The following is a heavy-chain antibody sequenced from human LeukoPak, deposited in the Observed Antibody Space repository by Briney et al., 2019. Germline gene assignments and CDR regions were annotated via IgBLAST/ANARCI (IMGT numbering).Heavy chain of an antibody. V-gene: IGHV1-69*01. J-gene: IGHJ3*02. CDR3: ARGPIPYNWNERFHAFDI. Sequence: ASVKVSCKASGGTFSSYAISWVRQAPGQGLEWMGGIIPIFGTANSAQKFQGRVTITADESTSTAYMELSSLRSEDTAVYYCARGPIPYNWNERFHAFDIWGQGTMVTVSS. D-gene: IGHD1-1*01. CDR1: GGTFSSYA. CDR2: IIPIFGTA.